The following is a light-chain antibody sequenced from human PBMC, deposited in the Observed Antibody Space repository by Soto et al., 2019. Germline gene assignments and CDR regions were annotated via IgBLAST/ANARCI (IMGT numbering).Light chain of an antibody. CDR1: SSDVGDYNY. CDR2: DVS. V-gene: IGLV2-14*01. J-gene: IGLJ2*01. CDR3: SSYSGSSTSVL. Sequence: QSALTQPASESGSPGQSITISCTGSSSDVGDYNYVSWYQQHPDKAPKLMIYDVSNRPSGVSDRFSGSKSGNTASLTISGLQAEDEADYYCSSYSGSSTSVLFGGGTKLTVL.